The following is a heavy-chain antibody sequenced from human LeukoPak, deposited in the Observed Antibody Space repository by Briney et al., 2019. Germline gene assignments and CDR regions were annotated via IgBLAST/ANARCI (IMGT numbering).Heavy chain of an antibody. CDR1: GFTFNSYA. CDR2: ISSNGRRT. V-gene: IGHV3-64D*06. CDR3: VKDRDSGYDSLDY. Sequence: GGSLRLSCSASGFTFNSYAMHWVRLAPGKGLEYVSAISSNGRRTFYADSVKGRFTISRDNSRSTLYLQMSSLGTEDTAVYHCVKDRDSGYDSLDYWGQGTLVTVSS. J-gene: IGHJ4*02. D-gene: IGHD5-12*01.